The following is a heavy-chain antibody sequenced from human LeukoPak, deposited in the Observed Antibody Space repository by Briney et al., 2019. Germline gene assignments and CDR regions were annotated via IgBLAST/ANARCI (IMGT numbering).Heavy chain of an antibody. CDR1: GFTFSNYD. V-gene: IGHV3-48*01. J-gene: IGHJ4*02. CDR3: ARDARRDGFTVDY. Sequence: GGSLRLSCAASGFTFSNYDMNWVRQAPGKGLEWVSHISDGSSRIYYADSVKGRFTISRDNVKNSLYLQMNSLRAEDTAVYYCARDARRDGFTVDYWGQGTLVTISS. CDR2: ISDGSSRI. D-gene: IGHD5-24*01.